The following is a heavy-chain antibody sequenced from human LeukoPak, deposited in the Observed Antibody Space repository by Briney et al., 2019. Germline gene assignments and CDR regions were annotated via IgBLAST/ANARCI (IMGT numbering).Heavy chain of an antibody. V-gene: IGHV4-59*01. CDR2: IYYSGST. CDR1: GGSISSYY. D-gene: IGHD6-13*01. CDR3: ARAPLYFYSCSWSCFDY. J-gene: IGHJ4*02. Sequence: SETLSLTCTVSGGSISSYYWSWIRQPPGKGLEWIGYIYYSGSTNYNPSLKSRVTISVDTSKNQFSLKLSSVTAADTAVYYCARAPLYFYSCSWSCFDYWGQGTLVTVSS.